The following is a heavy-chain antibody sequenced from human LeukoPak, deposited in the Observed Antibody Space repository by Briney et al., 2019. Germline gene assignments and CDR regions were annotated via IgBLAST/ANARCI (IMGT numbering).Heavy chain of an antibody. V-gene: IGHV3-33*06. CDR1: EFTFGSYG. D-gene: IGHD6-13*01. CDR2: IWYDGSNK. J-gene: IGHJ5*02. CDR3: AKDYPPYSSSWANWFDP. Sequence: QPGRSLRLSCAASEFTFGSYGMHWVRQAPGKGLEWVAVIWYDGSNKYYADSVKGRFTISRDNSKNTLYLQMNSLRAEDTAVYYCAKDYPPYSSSWANWFDPWGQGTLVTVSS.